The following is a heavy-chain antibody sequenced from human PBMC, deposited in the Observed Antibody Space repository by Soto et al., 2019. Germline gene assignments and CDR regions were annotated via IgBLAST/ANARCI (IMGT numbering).Heavy chain of an antibody. Sequence: QITLRESGPPLVNPTQTLTLTCSLSGFSLSTSGVSVGWVRQPPGKALEWLALIYRDDDKSYNPSLKTRLTITKDTSKNQVVLTMTDMAPLDTATYFCARRLAGYSNTWGTGAFDYWGQGALVTVSS. D-gene: IGHD6-13*01. CDR1: GFSLSTSGVS. CDR3: ARRLAGYSNTWGTGAFDY. CDR2: IYRDDDK. V-gene: IGHV2-5*02. J-gene: IGHJ4*02.